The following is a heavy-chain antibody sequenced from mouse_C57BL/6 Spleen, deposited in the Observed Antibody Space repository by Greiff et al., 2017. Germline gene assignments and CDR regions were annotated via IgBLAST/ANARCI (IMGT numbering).Heavy chain of an antibody. CDR1: GFSLTSYA. D-gene: IGHD2-4*01. CDR2: IWTGGGT. J-gene: IGHJ1*03. Sequence: VQLVESGPGLVAPSQSLSITCTVSGFSLTSYAISWVRQPPGKGLEWLGVIWTGGGTNYNSALKSRLSISKDNSKSQVFLKMNSLQTDDTARYYCARNKGYDYDEYFDVWGTGTTVTVSS. CDR3: ARNKGYDYDEYFDV. V-gene: IGHV2-9-1*01.